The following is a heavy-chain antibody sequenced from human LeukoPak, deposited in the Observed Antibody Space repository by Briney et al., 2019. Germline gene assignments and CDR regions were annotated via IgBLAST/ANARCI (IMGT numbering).Heavy chain of an antibody. CDR3: ARERSYCSGATCSLDL. V-gene: IGHV3-21*01. Sequence: GGSLRLSCAASGFSLSGYDMVWVRQAPGKGLEWIASTGLSSSYIGYADSVKGRFTISRDNGENSVYLQKNSLRAEDTAVYFCARERSYCSGATCSLDLWGQGTLVTVSS. CDR2: TGLSSSYI. D-gene: IGHD2-15*01. CDR1: GFSLSGYD. J-gene: IGHJ5*02.